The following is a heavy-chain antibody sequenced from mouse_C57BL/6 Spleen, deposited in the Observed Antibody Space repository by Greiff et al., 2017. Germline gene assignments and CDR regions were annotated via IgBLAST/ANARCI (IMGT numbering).Heavy chain of an antibody. CDR1: GYTFTSYG. J-gene: IGHJ4*01. D-gene: IGHD2-2*01. CDR3: ARGRTMVTTYAMDY. CDR2: IYPRSGNT. Sequence: VQLQQSGAELARPGASVKLSCKASGYTFTSYGISWVKQRTGQGLEWIGEIYPRSGNTYYNEKFKGKATLTADKSSSTAYMELRSLTSEDSAVYFCARGRTMVTTYAMDYWGQGTSVTGSS. V-gene: IGHV1-81*01.